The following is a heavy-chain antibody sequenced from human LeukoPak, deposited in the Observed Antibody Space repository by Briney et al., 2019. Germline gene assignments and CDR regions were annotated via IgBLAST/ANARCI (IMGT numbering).Heavy chain of an antibody. Sequence: GASVKVSCKASGYTFTSYSMNWVRQAPGQGPEWMGIINPSDASTTYAQKYQGRVTMTRDMSTSTVYMELSSLRSEDTAVYYCARLARYSWSPISPLYCYYSMDVWGKGTTVTVSS. CDR2: INPSDAST. CDR3: ARLARYSWSPISPLYCYYSMDV. D-gene: IGHD1-26*01. CDR1: GYTFTSYS. J-gene: IGHJ6*03. V-gene: IGHV1-46*01.